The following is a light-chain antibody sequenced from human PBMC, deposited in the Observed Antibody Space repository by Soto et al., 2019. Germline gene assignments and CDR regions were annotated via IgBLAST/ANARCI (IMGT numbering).Light chain of an antibody. CDR3: SSYTTTPRL. J-gene: IGLJ3*02. CDR1: SSDIGSNNY. CDR2: EVS. Sequence: QPVLTQPASVSGSPGQSITISCTGTSSDIGSNNYVSWFQQRPGKAPTLIIYEVSNRPSGVSTHFSGSKSGNTASLTISGLLPEDEAEYYCSSYTTTPRLFGGGTKVTVL. V-gene: IGLV2-14*01.